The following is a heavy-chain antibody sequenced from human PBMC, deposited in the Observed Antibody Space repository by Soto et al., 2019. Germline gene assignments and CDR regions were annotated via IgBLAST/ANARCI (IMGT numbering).Heavy chain of an antibody. D-gene: IGHD5-18*01. CDR1: GGSISSGGYY. CDR3: AVGGDTAMDFFDY. J-gene: IGHJ4*02. CDR2: IYYSGST. Sequence: QVQLQESGPGLVKPSQTLSLTCTVSGGSISSGGYYWSGIRQHPGKGLEWIGYIYYSGSTYYNPSLTSRVTISVDTSKNQFSLKLSSVTAADTAVYYCAVGGDTAMDFFDYWGQVTLVTVSS. V-gene: IGHV4-31*03.